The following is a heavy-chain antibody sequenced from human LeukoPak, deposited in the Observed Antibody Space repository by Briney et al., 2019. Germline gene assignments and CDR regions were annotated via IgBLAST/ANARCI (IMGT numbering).Heavy chain of an antibody. CDR3: TYRNNFEY. V-gene: IGHV3-7*05. J-gene: IGHJ4*02. Sequence: QPGGSLRLSCAASGFSFSGHWMNWVRQPPGKGLEWVANIKADGSEKYYVDSVKGRFTISRDDAKRTVDLQMDNLRAEDMAIYYCTYRNNFEYWGQGALVTVSS. CDR2: IKADGSEK. D-gene: IGHD3-16*01. CDR1: GFSFSGHW.